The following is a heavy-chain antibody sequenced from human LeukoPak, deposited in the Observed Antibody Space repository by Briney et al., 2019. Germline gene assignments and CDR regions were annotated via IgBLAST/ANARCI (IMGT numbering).Heavy chain of an antibody. CDR3: ARMIGDDAFDI. V-gene: IGHV4-39*01. J-gene: IGHJ3*02. Sequence: SETLSLTCTVTGGSISSSSYYWDWIRQPPGKGLEWIGTIYYSGTTYYNPSLKSRVTISVDTSRNQFSLKLSSVTATDTAVYYCARMIGDDAFDIWGQGTMVTVSS. CDR1: GGSISSSSYY. D-gene: IGHD3-22*01. CDR2: IYYSGTT.